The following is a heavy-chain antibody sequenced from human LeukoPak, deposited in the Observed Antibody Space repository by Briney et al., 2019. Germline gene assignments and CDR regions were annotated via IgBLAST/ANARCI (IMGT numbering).Heavy chain of an antibody. V-gene: IGHV3-9*01. CDR3: ARDVDRDSWPDS. CDR2: ISWNSGNI. J-gene: IGHJ5*01. D-gene: IGHD3-22*01. Sequence: TGGSLRLSCAGSGFTFDDYAMHWVRQTPGKGLEWVSGISWNSGNIAYADFVGGRFTISRDNAKNSLSLQMNSLRAEDTAVYYCARDVDRDSWPDSWGQGTLVIVSS. CDR1: GFTFDDYA.